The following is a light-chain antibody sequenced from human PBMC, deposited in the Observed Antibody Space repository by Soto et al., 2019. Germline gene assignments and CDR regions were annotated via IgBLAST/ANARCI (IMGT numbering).Light chain of an antibody. J-gene: IGKJ1*01. CDR3: LQHHIYPVT. CDR2: AAS. CDR1: QGIRND. V-gene: IGKV1-17*01. Sequence: DIQMTQSPSSLCASVGDRVPIPGRASQGIRNDLGWYQQQQGKAPKRLIYAASSLQSGVPSRFSGRGSGTEFTLTISRLQTEDFSTYYCLQHHIYPVTFGQGTQVDIK.